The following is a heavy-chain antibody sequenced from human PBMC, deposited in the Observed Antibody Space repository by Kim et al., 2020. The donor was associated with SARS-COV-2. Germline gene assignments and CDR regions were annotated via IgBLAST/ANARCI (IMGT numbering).Heavy chain of an antibody. J-gene: IGHJ6*02. D-gene: IGHD2-8*01. CDR3: ARGTLGYCTNGVCYTDYYYDMDV. CDR1: GFTFSSYW. V-gene: IGHV3-7*03. CDR2: IKQDGSEK. Sequence: GGSLRLSCAASGFTFSSYWMSWVRQAPGKGLEWVANIKQDGSEKYYVDSVKGRFTISRDNAKNSLYLQMNSLRAEDTAVYYCARGTLGYCTNGVCYTDYYYDMDVWGQGTTVTVSS.